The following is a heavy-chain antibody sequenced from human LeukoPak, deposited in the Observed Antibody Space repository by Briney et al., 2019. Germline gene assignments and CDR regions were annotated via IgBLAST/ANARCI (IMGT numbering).Heavy chain of an antibody. CDR2: ISYDGSNK. D-gene: IGHD3-10*01. CDR1: GFTFSSYG. CDR3: AKALMVRGVIILRYYGMDV. V-gene: IGHV3-30*18. J-gene: IGHJ6*02. Sequence: PGGSLRLSCAASGFTFSSYGMHWVRQAPGKGLEWVAVISYDGSNKYYADSVKGRFTISRDNSKNTLYLQMNSLRAEDTAVYYCAKALMVRGVIILRYYGMDVWGQGTTVTVSS.